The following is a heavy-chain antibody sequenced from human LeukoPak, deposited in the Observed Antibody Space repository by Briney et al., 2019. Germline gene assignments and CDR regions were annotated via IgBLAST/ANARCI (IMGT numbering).Heavy chain of an antibody. D-gene: IGHD6-6*01. V-gene: IGHV1-69*13. CDR2: IIPIFGTA. CDR3: DAVIAARPEVDY. J-gene: IGHJ4*02. CDR1: GGTFSSCA. Sequence: SVKVSCKASGGTFSSCAISWVRQAPGQGLEWMGGIIPIFGTANYAQKFQGRVTITADESTSTAYMELCSLRSEDTAVYYCDAVIAARPEVDYWGQGTLVTVSS.